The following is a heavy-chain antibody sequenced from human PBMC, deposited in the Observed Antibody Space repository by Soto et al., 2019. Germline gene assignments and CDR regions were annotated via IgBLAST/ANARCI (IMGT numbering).Heavy chain of an antibody. J-gene: IGHJ3*02. Sequence: SETLSLTCAVYGGSFSGYYWSWIRQPPGKGLEWIGEINHSGSTNYNPSLKSRVTISVDTSKNQFSLKLSSVTAADTAVYYCARGRRFVSYQLLHGTNAFDIWGQGTMVTVSS. CDR1: GGSFSGYY. CDR3: ARGRRFVSYQLLHGTNAFDI. D-gene: IGHD2-2*01. V-gene: IGHV4-34*01. CDR2: INHSGST.